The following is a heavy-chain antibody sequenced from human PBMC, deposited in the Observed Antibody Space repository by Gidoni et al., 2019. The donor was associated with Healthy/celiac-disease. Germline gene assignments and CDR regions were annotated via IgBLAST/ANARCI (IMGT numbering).Heavy chain of an antibody. CDR1: GFTFSSYA. D-gene: IGHD3-10*01. CDR2: ISYDGSNK. J-gene: IGHJ6*02. CDR3: ARDIEITMVQGTDYYYYGMDV. V-gene: IGHV3-30-3*01. Sequence: QVQLVESGGGVVQPGRSLRLSCAASGFTFSSYAMHWVRQAPGKGLEWVAVISYDGSNKYYADSVKGRFTISRDNSKNTLYLQMNSLRAEDTAVYYCARDIEITMVQGTDYYYYGMDVWGQGTTVTVSS.